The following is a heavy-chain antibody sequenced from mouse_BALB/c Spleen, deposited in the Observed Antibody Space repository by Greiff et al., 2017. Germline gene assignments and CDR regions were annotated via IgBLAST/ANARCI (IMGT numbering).Heavy chain of an antibody. CDR3: ARDGNYPAWFAY. CDR1: GFNIKDYY. Sequence: EVKVVESGAELVKPGASVKLSCTASGFNIKDYYMHWVKQRPEQGLEWIGRIDPANGNTKYDPKFQGKATITTDTSSNTAYLQLSSLTSEDTAVYYCARDGNYPAWFAYWGQGTLVTVSA. D-gene: IGHD2-1*01. CDR2: IDPANGNT. V-gene: IGHV14-3*02. J-gene: IGHJ3*01.